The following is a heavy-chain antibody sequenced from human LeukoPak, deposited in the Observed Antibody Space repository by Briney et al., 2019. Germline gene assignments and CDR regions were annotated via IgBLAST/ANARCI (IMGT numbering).Heavy chain of an antibody. Sequence: GESLKISCKSSGYSFTTYWLGWVRQMPGKGLEWVGIIYPGGSDTRYSPSFQGQVTISADKSISTAYLQWSSLKASDTAMYYCARHEKYTAAAGLDYFDYWGQGTLVTVSS. J-gene: IGHJ4*02. D-gene: IGHD6-13*01. CDR2: IYPGGSDT. V-gene: IGHV5-51*01. CDR3: ARHEKYTAAAGLDYFDY. CDR1: GYSFTTYW.